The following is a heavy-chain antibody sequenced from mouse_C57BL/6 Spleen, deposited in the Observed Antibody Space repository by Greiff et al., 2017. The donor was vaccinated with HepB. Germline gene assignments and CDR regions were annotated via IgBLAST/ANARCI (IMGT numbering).Heavy chain of an antibody. J-gene: IGHJ1*03. CDR3: AGYYGSRPWYFDV. CDR2: ISSGSSTI. CDR1: GFTFSDYG. D-gene: IGHD1-1*01. Sequence: EVQLVESGGGLVKPGGSLKLSCAASGFTFSDYGMHWVRQAPEKGLEWVAYISSGSSTIYYADTVKGRFTISRDNAKNPLFLHMTSLRAEDTAMYYCAGYYGSRPWYFDVWGTGTTVTVSS. V-gene: IGHV5-17*01.